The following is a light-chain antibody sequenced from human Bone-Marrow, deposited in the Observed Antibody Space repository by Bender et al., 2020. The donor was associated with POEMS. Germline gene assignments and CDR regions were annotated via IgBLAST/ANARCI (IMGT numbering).Light chain of an antibody. V-gene: IGLV2-14*02. Sequence: QSALTQPASVSGSPGQSITISCTGTSSDVGGYKLVSWYQQHLGKTPKLLIYEDTERPSGVSNRFSGSKSGNTASLTISGLQTEDEADYYCSSFTSRSTLVFGGGTKLTVL. CDR1: SSDVGGYKL. CDR2: EDT. J-gene: IGLJ3*02. CDR3: SSFTSRSTLV.